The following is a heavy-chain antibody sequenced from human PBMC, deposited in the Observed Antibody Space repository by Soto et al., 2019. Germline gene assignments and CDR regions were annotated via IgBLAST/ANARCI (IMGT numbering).Heavy chain of an antibody. CDR3: ASPSYSGTYWNFQH. J-gene: IGHJ1*01. Sequence: EVQLVETGGGLIQPGGSLRLSCAASGFSVSSTYMTWVRQAPGKGLEWVSLIYGAGDTTYADSVRGRFTISRDNYKNTLFLQMSSLRPDDTAVYYCASPSYSGTYWNFQHWGQGTLVTVSS. CDR1: GFSVSSTY. V-gene: IGHV3-53*02. CDR2: IYGAGDT. D-gene: IGHD1-26*01.